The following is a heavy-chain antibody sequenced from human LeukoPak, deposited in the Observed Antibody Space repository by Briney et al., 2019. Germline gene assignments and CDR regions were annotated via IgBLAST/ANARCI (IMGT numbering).Heavy chain of an antibody. J-gene: IGHJ4*02. D-gene: IGHD3-22*01. CDR1: GFTFSSYE. V-gene: IGHV3-23*01. Sequence: GGSLRLSCAASGFTFSSYEMHWVRQAPGKGLEWVSAISRDGGDTFYADSVKGRFTISRDNSKNTVYLQMNSLRAEDTALYYCAKLGHTSGYYARHSDYWGQGTLVTVSS. CDR3: AKLGHTSGYYARHSDY. CDR2: ISRDGGDT.